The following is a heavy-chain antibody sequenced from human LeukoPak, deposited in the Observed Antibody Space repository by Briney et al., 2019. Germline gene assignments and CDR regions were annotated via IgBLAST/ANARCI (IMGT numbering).Heavy chain of an antibody. V-gene: IGHV3-66*01. CDR2: FYSGDNT. CDR3: ARDLGPDAFDI. CDR1: GFTFSSYE. Sequence: PGGSLRLSCAASGFTFSSYEMNWVRQAPGKGLEWVSVFYSGDNTYYADSVKGRFTISRDNSKNTLYLQMSSLRVEDTAVYYCARDLGPDAFDIWGQGTMVTVSS. J-gene: IGHJ3*02.